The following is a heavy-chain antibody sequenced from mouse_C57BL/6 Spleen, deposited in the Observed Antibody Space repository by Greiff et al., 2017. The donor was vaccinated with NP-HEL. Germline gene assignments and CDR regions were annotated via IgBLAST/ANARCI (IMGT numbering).Heavy chain of an antibody. V-gene: IGHV5-17*01. J-gene: IGHJ3*01. D-gene: IGHD2-4*01. CDR1: GFTFTDYG. Sequence: EVKLVESGGGLVKPGGSLKLSCAASGFTFTDYGMHWVRQAPEKGLEWVAYISRGSSTIYYADTVKGRFTMSRDTAKNTLFLQMTSLRSEDTAMYYCARVYDYDWFAYWGQGTLVTVSA. CDR2: ISRGSSTI. CDR3: ARVYDYDWFAY.